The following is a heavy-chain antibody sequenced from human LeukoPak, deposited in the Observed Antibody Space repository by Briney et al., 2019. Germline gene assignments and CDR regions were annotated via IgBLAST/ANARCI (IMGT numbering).Heavy chain of an antibody. J-gene: IGHJ4*02. CDR2: ISGSGGST. CDR1: GFTFSSYA. D-gene: IGHD3-3*02. Sequence: GGSLRLSCAASGFTFSSYAMNWVRQAPGKGLEWVSGISGSGGSTNYADSVKGRFTISRDNSKNTLYLQMNSLRAEDTAVYYCARERNFDYFDYWGQGALVTVSS. V-gene: IGHV3-23*01. CDR3: ARERNFDYFDY.